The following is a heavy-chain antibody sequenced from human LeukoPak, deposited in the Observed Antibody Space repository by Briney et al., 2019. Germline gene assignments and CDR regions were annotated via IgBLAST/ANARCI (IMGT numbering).Heavy chain of an antibody. Sequence: SGTLSLTCAVSGGSISSSNWWSWVRQPPGKGLEWIGEIYHSGSTNYNPSLKSRVTISVDKSKNQFSLKLSSVTAADTAVYYCASLAARPYYYYMDVWGKGTTVTVSS. J-gene: IGHJ6*03. D-gene: IGHD6-6*01. CDR3: ASLAARPYYYYMDV. V-gene: IGHV4-4*02. CDR2: IYHSGST. CDR1: GGSISSSNW.